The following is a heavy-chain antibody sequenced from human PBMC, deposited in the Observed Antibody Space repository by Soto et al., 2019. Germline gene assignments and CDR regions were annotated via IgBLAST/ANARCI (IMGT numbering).Heavy chain of an antibody. CDR2: TYYRSKWYY. V-gene: IGHV6-1*01. CDR3: AIGEQYSGMIFDY. CDR1: GDSVSSNSAG. D-gene: IGHD1-26*01. Sequence: SQTLSLTCAITGDSVSSNSAGWSWVRQSPSRGLEWLGRTYYRSKWYYEYAVSVRGRITINPDTSKNQYSLQLNSVTPEDTAVYFCAIGEQYSGMIFDYWGRGTLVAVSS. J-gene: IGHJ4*01.